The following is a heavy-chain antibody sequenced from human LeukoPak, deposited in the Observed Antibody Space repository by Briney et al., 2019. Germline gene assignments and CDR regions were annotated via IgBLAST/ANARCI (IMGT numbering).Heavy chain of an antibody. CDR1: GYTFTSYG. D-gene: IGHD4-23*01. V-gene: IGHV1-18*01. Sequence: AASVKVSCKASGYTFTSYGISWVRQAPGQGLEWMGWISAYNGNTNYAQKLQGRVTMTTDTSTSTAYMELRSLRSDDTAVYYCARDKGWGYWGGGYYMDVWGKGTTVTVSS. CDR3: ARDKGWGYWGGGYYMDV. J-gene: IGHJ6*03. CDR2: ISAYNGNT.